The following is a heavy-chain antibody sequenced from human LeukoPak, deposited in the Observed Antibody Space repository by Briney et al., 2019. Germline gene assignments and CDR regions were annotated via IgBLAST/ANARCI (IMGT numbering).Heavy chain of an antibody. J-gene: IGHJ4*02. CDR1: RHSISSGYY. Sequence: SETLSLTCTVSRHSISSGYYWGWIRQPPGKGLEWIGSIYHTGGTYYNPSLKSRVTISVDTSKNQFSLKLSSVTAADTAVYYCARVRSTLLYYFDYWGQGPLVTVSS. CDR3: ARVRSTLLYYFDY. D-gene: IGHD2-15*01. V-gene: IGHV4-38-2*02. CDR2: IYHTGGT.